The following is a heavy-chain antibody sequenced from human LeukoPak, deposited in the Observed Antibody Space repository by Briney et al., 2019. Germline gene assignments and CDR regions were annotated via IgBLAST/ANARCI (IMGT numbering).Heavy chain of an antibody. D-gene: IGHD6-19*01. CDR2: INHSGSN. V-gene: IGHV4-34*01. J-gene: IGHJ4*02. Sequence: SETLSLTCAVYGGSFSGYYWSWIRQPPGKGLEWLGEINHSGSNNYNPSLKSRVTISVDTSKNQFSLKLSSVTAAATAVYTFASLQRRWLVRGSYDYWGQGTLVTVSS. CDR3: ASLQRRWLVRGSYDY. CDR1: GGSFSGYY.